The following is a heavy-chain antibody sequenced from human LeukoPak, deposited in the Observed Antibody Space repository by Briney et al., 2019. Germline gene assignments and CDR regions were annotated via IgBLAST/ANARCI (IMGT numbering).Heavy chain of an antibody. CDR1: GFTFSGYW. D-gene: IGHD3-10*01. CDR3: ARYGSGSYYNDPFDY. J-gene: IGHJ4*02. V-gene: IGHV3-7*05. CDR2: IKQDGSDK. Sequence: GVSLRLSCAASGFTFSGYWMSWVRQAPGKGLEWVANIKQDGSDKYYVDSVKGRFTISRDNAKNSLYLQMNSLRAEDTAVYYCARYGSGSYYNDPFDYWGQGALVTVSS.